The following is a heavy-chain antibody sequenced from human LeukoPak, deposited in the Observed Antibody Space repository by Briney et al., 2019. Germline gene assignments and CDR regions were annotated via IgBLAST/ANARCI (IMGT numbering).Heavy chain of an antibody. CDR1: GFTFSNYG. D-gene: IGHD5/OR15-5a*01. CDR2: IWYDGTNK. J-gene: IGHJ4*02. CDR3: ASLSTTRALGY. Sequence: PGRSLRLSCTASGFTFSNYGMHWVRQAPGKGLEWVAVIWYDGTNKYYGDSVKGRFTISRDNSKNTLYLQMNSLRAEDTAVYFCASLSTTRALGYWGQGTLVTVSS. V-gene: IGHV3-33*01.